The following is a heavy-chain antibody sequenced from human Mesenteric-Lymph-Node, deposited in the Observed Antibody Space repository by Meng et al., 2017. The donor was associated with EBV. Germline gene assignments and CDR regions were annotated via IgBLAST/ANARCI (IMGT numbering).Heavy chain of an antibody. V-gene: IGHV4-30-2*01. J-gene: IGHJ4*02. Sequence: QVQRQGSGSGLVKPSQTLSLTCAVSGGSVSSGGYSWSWIRQPPGKGLEWIGYIYHFGSPNYNPSLKSRVTISVDRSKNQFSLNLTSMTAADTAVYYCARRGIAEGFDFWGQGTLVTVSS. CDR1: GGSVSSGGYS. CDR3: ARRGIAEGFDF. CDR2: IYHFGSP.